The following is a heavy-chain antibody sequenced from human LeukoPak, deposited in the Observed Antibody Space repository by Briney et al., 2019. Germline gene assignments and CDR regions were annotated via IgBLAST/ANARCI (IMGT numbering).Heavy chain of an antibody. CDR1: GYTFTSYG. V-gene: IGHV1-18*01. CDR2: ISAYNGNT. J-gene: IGHJ6*02. D-gene: IGHD6-6*01. CDR3: ARDPRAARPSLDPYYHGMDV. Sequence: ASVKVSCKASGYTFTSYGISWVRQAPGQGLEWMGWISAYNGNTNYAQKLQGRVTMTTDTSTSTAYMELRSLRSDDTAVYYCARDPRAARPSLDPYYHGMDVWGQGTTVTVSS.